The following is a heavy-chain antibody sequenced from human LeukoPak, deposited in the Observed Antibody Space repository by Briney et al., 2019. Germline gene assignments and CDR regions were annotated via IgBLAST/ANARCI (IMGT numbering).Heavy chain of an antibody. Sequence: GGSLRLSCAASGFTVSSNYMSRVRQAPGKGLEWVSVIYSGGSTYYADSVKGRFTISRDNSKNTLYLQMNSLRAEDTAVYYCARDSGITMVRGVPHFDYWGQGTLVTVSS. D-gene: IGHD3-10*01. V-gene: IGHV3-53*01. CDR2: IYSGGST. J-gene: IGHJ4*02. CDR1: GFTVSSNY. CDR3: ARDSGITMVRGVPHFDY.